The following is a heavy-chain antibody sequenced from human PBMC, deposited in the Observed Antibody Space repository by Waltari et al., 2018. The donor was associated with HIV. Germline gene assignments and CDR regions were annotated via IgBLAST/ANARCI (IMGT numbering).Heavy chain of an antibody. Sequence: EVQLVESGGGLVKPGGSLRLSCAASGFTFSSYSMNWVRQAPGKGLEGVSSISSSSIYRYYADSVKGRFTISRDNAKNSLYLQMNSLRAEDTAVYYCARGGGYSGENWFDPWGQGTLVTVSS. CDR3: ARGGGYSGENWFDP. J-gene: IGHJ5*02. V-gene: IGHV3-21*01. CDR2: ISSSSIYR. D-gene: IGHD3-10*01. CDR1: GFTFSSYS.